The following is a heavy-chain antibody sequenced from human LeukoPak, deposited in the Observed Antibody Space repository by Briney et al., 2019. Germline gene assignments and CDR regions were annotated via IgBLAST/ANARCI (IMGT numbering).Heavy chain of an antibody. Sequence: ERSLRLSCAASGFTFSSYGMHWVRQAPGKGLEWVAVIWYDGSNKYYADSVKGRFTISRDNSKNTLYLQMNSLRAEDTAVYYCARDSSGWSRFDYWGQGTLVTVSS. J-gene: IGHJ4*02. CDR2: IWYDGSNK. V-gene: IGHV3-33*01. CDR1: GFTFSSYG. CDR3: ARDSSGWSRFDY. D-gene: IGHD6-19*01.